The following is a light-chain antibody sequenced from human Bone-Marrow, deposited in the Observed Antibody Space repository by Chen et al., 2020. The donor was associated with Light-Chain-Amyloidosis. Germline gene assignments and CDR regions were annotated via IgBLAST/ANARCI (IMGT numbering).Light chain of an antibody. CDR3: QVWDRSSDRPV. V-gene: IGLV3-21*02. CDR1: NIGSTS. Sequence: SYVLTQPSSVSVAPGQTATIACGGNNIGSTSVHWYQQTPGQAHLLVVYDDSHRPSGIPERLSGSNSGNTATLTISRVEAGDEADYYCQVWDRSSDRPVFGGGTKLTVL. CDR2: DDS. J-gene: IGLJ3*02.